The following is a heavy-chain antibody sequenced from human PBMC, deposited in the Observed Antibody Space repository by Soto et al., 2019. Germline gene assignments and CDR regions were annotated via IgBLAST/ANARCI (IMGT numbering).Heavy chain of an antibody. V-gene: IGHV3-33*01. CDR1: GFTFSSYG. Sequence: PGGSLRLSCAASGFTFSSYGMHWVRQAPGKGLEWVAVVWFDGSKDYYADSVKGRFTVSRDNSKNTLYLQMNSLRAEDTAVYYCARVDVECFDYWGHGTLVTVPS. CDR2: VWFDGSKD. CDR3: ARVDVECFDY. J-gene: IGHJ4*01. D-gene: IGHD3-3*01.